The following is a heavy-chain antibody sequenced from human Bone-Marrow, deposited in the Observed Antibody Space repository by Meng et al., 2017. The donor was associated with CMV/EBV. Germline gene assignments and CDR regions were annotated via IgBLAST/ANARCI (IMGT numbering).Heavy chain of an antibody. V-gene: IGHV3-30-3*01. J-gene: IGHJ6*02. CDR2: ISYAGSNK. Sequence: GESLKISCAASGFLFYNYNMHWVRQTPGKGLEWVALISYAGSNKYYTDSVKGRFTISRDNSNNTLYLEINSLTLEDTAVYYCAMDDYGMDVWGQGNTVTVSS. CDR3: AMDDYGMDV. CDR1: GFLFYNYN. D-gene: IGHD3/OR15-3a*01.